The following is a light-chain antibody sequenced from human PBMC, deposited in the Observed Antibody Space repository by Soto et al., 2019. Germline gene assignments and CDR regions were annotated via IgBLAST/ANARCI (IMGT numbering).Light chain of an antibody. J-gene: IGKJ1*01. V-gene: IGKV3-15*01. Sequence: EIVLTQSPGTLSLSPGERATLSCRASQSISSTYLAWYQQKRGQAPRLLIYGASSRATGIPARFSGSGSGTEFILTISSLQSEDFAVYYCHEYNTWPWTFGQGTKVDIK. CDR2: GAS. CDR1: QSISSTY. CDR3: HEYNTWPWT.